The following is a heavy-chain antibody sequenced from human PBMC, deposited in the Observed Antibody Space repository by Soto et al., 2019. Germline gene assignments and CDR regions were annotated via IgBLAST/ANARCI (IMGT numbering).Heavy chain of an antibody. V-gene: IGHV3-23*01. CDR3: AKDQGSSWYEIDY. D-gene: IGHD6-13*01. J-gene: IGHJ4*02. CDR2: ISGSGGST. CDR1: GFTFSSYD. Sequence: PGGSLRLSCAASGFTFSSYDMTWVRQAPGKGLEWVSTISGSGGSTYYADSVKGRFTISRDNSKNTLYLQMNSLRAEDTAVYYCAKDQGSSWYEIDYWGQGTLVTVSS.